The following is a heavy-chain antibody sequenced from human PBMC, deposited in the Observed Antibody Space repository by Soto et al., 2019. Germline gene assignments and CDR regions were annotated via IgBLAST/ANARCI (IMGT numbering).Heavy chain of an antibody. V-gene: IGHV3-74*01. J-gene: IGHJ6*02. CDR1: GFTFSSYW. CDR3: AREGYDFWSGYHLPHYYYGMDV. CDR2: INSDGSST. Sequence: GGSLRLSCAASGFTFSSYWMHWVRQAPGKGLVWVSRINSDGSSTSYADSVKGRFTISRDNAKNTLYLQMNGLRAEDTAVYYCAREGYDFWSGYHLPHYYYGMDVWGQGTTVTVSS. D-gene: IGHD3-3*01.